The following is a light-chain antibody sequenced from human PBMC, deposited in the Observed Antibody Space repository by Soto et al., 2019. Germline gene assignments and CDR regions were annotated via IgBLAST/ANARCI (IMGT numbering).Light chain of an antibody. CDR3: SSYTSSSTVV. Sequence: QSVLTQPASVSGSPGQSITISCTGTSSDVGGYSYVSWYQQHPGKAPKLIIYEVSNRPSGVSNRFSGSKSGNTASLTVSGLQAEDEADYYCSSYTSSSTVVFGGGTKVTVL. J-gene: IGLJ2*01. CDR1: SSDVGGYSY. V-gene: IGLV2-14*01. CDR2: EVS.